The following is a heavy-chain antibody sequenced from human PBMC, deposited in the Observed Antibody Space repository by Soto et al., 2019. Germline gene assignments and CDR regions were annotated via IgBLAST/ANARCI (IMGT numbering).Heavy chain of an antibody. CDR1: GFSLSARGEG. Sequence: QITLKESGPTLVKPTETLTLTCTFSGFSLSARGEGVGWIRQPPGKALEWLAIIYWDDDKRYSPSLRTTFTITKDTSKNQGVRTMTNMDPVDTATYFCAHRPFNSAWHDAYDIWGPGTMVTVSS. CDR3: AHRPFNSAWHDAYDI. V-gene: IGHV2-5*02. J-gene: IGHJ3*02. CDR2: IYWDDDK. D-gene: IGHD5-18*01.